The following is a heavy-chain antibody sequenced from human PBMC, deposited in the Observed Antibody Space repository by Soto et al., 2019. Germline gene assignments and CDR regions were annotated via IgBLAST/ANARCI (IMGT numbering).Heavy chain of an antibody. CDR3: VRHTCPIDCYSLGY. CDR1: GFTSSSYS. D-gene: IGHD2-21*02. V-gene: IGHV3-21*01. Sequence: GSLRLSCAASGFTSSSYSMNWVRQAPGKGLEWVSSISSSSTAIFYGDSVKGRFIISRDNAGNSLYLQMNSLRAEDTAVYYCVRHTCPIDCYSLGYWGLGTLVTVSS. J-gene: IGHJ4*02. CDR2: ISSSSTAI.